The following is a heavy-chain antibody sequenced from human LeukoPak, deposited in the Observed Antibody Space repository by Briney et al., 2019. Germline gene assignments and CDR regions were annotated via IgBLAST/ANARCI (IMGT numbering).Heavy chain of an antibody. CDR3: ATYKYGQNYFDP. V-gene: IGHV4-39*01. D-gene: IGHD3-10*01. J-gene: IGHJ5*02. Sequence: SETLSLTCTVSGGSVSSGIHYWGWIRQSPGKGLEWIASTHYSGSIYYNPSLESRLTMSVSTSKSQFSLKLSSVTAADTAVYYCATYKYGQNYFDPWGQGTLVTVSS. CDR1: GGSVSSGIHY. CDR2: THYSGSI.